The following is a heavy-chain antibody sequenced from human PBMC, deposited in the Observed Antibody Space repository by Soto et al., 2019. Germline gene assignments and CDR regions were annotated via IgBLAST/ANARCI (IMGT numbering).Heavy chain of an antibody. Sequence: EVQLVESGGGLVKPGGSLRLSCAASGFTFSRYIMHWVRQAPGQGLEWIATISSTSTNIYYADSVKGRITISRDNPKNSLALQMASLRREDTAGYYCARGIASSSLVTFDVWGQGTMVTVSP. CDR1: GFTFSRYI. CDR3: ARGIASSSLVTFDV. V-gene: IGHV3-21*01. D-gene: IGHD2-21*01. CDR2: ISSTSTNI. J-gene: IGHJ3*01.